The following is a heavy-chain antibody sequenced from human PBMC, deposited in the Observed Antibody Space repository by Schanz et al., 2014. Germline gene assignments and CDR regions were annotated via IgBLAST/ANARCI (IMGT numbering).Heavy chain of an antibody. D-gene: IGHD5-12*01. CDR1: GGSISSATYY. V-gene: IGHV4-61*02. J-gene: IGHJ5*02. Sequence: QVQLQESGPGLVKPSQTLSLTCTVSGGSISSATYYWSWVRQPAGMGLEGIGRIYSRGSSTYNPSHRSRATTAKDTPSTQYTLMLSSGSAADTAFYYCARGGSVETIATYSWFDPWGQGTLVTVSS. CDR3: ARGGSVETIATYSWFDP. CDR2: IYSRGSS.